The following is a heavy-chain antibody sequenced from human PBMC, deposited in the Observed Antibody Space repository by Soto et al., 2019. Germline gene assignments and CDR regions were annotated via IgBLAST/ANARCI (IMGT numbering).Heavy chain of an antibody. J-gene: IGHJ4*02. CDR2: ISYDGSNK. D-gene: IGHD3-16*01. V-gene: IGHV3-30*18. CDR1: GFTFSSYG. CDR3: AKDPGGGWASPRPDY. Sequence: PGGSLRLSCAASGFTFSSYGMHWVRQAPGKGLEWVAVISYDGSNKYYADSVKGRFTISRDNSKNTLYLQMNSLRAEDTAVYYCAKDPGGGWASPRPDYWGQGTLVTVSS.